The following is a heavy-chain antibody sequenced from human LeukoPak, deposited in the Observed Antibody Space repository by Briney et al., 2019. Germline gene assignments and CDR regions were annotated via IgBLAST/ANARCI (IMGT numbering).Heavy chain of an antibody. V-gene: IGHV3-23*01. J-gene: IGHJ4*02. Sequence: GGSLRLSCAASGFTFSSYAMSWVRQASGKGLEWASAISGSGGSTYYADSVKGRFTISRDNSKNTLYLQMNSLRAEDTAVYYCAKDNVVSGSYPYFDYWGQGTLVTVSS. CDR2: ISGSGGST. D-gene: IGHD1-26*01. CDR3: AKDNVVSGSYPYFDY. CDR1: GFTFSSYA.